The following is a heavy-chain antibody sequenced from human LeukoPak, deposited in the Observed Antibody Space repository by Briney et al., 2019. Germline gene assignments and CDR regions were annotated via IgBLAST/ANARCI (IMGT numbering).Heavy chain of an antibody. V-gene: IGHV3-23*01. CDR2: ISGSGGST. CDR3: AKDRQKRGASDY. D-gene: IGHD2-15*01. CDR1: GFIFSSYW. J-gene: IGHJ4*02. Sequence: GGSLRLSCAASGFIFSSYWMAWVRQAPGKGLEWVSAISGSGGSTYYADSVKGRFTISRDNSKNTLYLQMNSLRAEDTAVYYCAKDRQKRGASDYWGQGTLVTVSS.